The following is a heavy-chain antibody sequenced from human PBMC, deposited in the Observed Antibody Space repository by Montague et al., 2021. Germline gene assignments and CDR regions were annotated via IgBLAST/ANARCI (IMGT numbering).Heavy chain of an antibody. CDR3: ARPNIVTIHWYFDL. CDR2: INYSGNT. J-gene: IGHJ2*01. CDR1: GGSISSSSYY. V-gene: IGHV4-39*01. D-gene: IGHD5-12*01. Sequence: SETLSLTCTVSGGSISSSSYYWGWIRQPPGKGLEWIGSINYSGNTYYNPSLKSRVTISVDPSKNQFSLRLSSVTAADTAVCYCARPNIVTIHWYFDLWGRGTLVLVSS.